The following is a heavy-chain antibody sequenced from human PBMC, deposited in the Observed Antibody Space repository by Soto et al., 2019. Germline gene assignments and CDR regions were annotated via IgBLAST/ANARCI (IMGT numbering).Heavy chain of an antibody. Sequence: QGQLLQSGDEVKTPGASVRVSCRASGYPFTSYGISWVRQAPGQGLEWVAWISAYNGKRDTAQKFQDRVTMTLDTSTDTAHMDLGELTSAVTAVYYCARGRIVALIHDAVEIWGQGSKVSVSS. V-gene: IGHV1-18*01. CDR3: ARGRIVALIHDAVEI. CDR1: GYPFTSYG. J-gene: IGHJ3*02. D-gene: IGHD5-12*01. CDR2: ISAYNGKR.